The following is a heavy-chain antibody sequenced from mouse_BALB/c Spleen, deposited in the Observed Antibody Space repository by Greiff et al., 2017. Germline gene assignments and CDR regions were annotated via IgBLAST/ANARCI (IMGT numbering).Heavy chain of an antibody. Sequence: VQLQQSGPELVKPGASVKISCKASGYSFTGYFMNWVMQSHGKSLEWIGRINPYTGDTIYNQKFKGKATLTVDKSSSTAHMELRSLASEDSAVYYCARDTVVALYRYFDVWGAGTTVTVSA. CDR1: GYSFTGYF. V-gene: IGHV1-20*02. J-gene: IGHJ1*01. CDR3: ARDTVVALYRYFDV. D-gene: IGHD1-1*01. CDR2: INPYTGDT.